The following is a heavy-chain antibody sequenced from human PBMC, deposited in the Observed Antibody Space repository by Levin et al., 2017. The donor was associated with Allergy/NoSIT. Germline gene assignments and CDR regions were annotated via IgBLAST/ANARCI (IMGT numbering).Heavy chain of an antibody. CDR2: INSDGSST. Sequence: GGSLRLSCAASGFTFSSYWMHWVRQAPGKGLVWVSRINSDGSSTSYADSVKGRFTISRDNAKNTLYLQMNSLRAEDTAVYYCARGVGIPYNWFDPWGQGTLVTVSS. D-gene: IGHD1-26*01. CDR1: GFTFSSYW. V-gene: IGHV3-74*01. J-gene: IGHJ5*02. CDR3: ARGVGIPYNWFDP.